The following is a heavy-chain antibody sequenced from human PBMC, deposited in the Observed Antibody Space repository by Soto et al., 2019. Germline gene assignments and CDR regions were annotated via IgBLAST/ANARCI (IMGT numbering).Heavy chain of an antibody. CDR2: IDTDGGGT. CDR1: GFTLGSHR. CDR3: ATVFDL. J-gene: IGHJ5*02. Sequence: GGSLRLSCAASGFTLGSHRIHWVCQPPGKGLEWVSRIDTDGGGTSYADSVKGRFTISTDSAKNTVYLQMNGLRAEDTAVYYCATVFDLWGQGTLVTVSS. V-gene: IGHV3-74*01.